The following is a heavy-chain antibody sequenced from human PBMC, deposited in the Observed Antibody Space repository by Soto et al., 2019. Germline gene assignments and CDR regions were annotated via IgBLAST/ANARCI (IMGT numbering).Heavy chain of an antibody. Sequence: GGSLRLSCAASGFTFSSYGMHWVRQAPGKGLEWVAVIWYDGSNKYYADSVKGRFTISRDNSKNTLYLQMNSLRAEDTAVYYCARDLSSGSGSYPDGGTLWGQGTLVTVSS. V-gene: IGHV3-33*01. D-gene: IGHD3-10*01. CDR3: ARDLSSGSGSYPDGGTL. CDR1: GFTFSSYG. CDR2: IWYDGSNK. J-gene: IGHJ4*02.